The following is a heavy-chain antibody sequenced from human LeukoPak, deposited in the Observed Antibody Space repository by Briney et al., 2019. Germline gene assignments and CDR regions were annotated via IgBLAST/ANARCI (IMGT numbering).Heavy chain of an antibody. D-gene: IGHD3-3*01. V-gene: IGHV1-69*05. J-gene: IGHJ3*02. CDR2: IIPIFGTA. CDR1: GGTFISYA. Sequence: ASVKVSCKASGGTFISYAISWVRQAPGQGLEWMGRIIPIFGTANYAQKFQGRVTITTDESTSTAYMELSSLRSENTAVYYCACNFRGHDAFVIWGQGTMVTVSS. CDR3: ACNFRGHDAFVI.